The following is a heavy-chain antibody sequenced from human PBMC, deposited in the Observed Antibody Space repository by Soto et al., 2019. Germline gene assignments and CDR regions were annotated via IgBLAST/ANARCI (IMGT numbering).Heavy chain of an antibody. D-gene: IGHD3-3*01. CDR3: AREDGTYYDFWSGPWFDP. CDR1: GGSSSSYY. CDR2: IYYSGST. Sequence: SETLSLTCTVSGGSSSSYYWSWIRQPPGKGLEWIGYIYYSGSTNYNPSLKSRVTISVDTSKNQFSLKLSSVTAADTAVYYCAREDGTYYDFWSGPWFDPWGQGTLVTVSS. V-gene: IGHV4-59*01. J-gene: IGHJ5*02.